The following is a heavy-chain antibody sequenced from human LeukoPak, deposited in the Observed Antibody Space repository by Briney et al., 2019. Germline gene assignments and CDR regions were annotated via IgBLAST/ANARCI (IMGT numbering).Heavy chain of an antibody. J-gene: IGHJ4*02. Sequence: GGSLPVSCAASGFTFSSYGMHWVRQAPGKGLEWVAVIWFDGTYKYYADSVKGRFTISRDNSKNTLFLQMNSLGAEDTAVYYCARDSVTGGTFDYWGQGPLVTVSS. D-gene: IGHD6-19*01. CDR2: IWFDGTYK. V-gene: IGHV3-33*01. CDR1: GFTFSSYG. CDR3: ARDSVTGGTFDY.